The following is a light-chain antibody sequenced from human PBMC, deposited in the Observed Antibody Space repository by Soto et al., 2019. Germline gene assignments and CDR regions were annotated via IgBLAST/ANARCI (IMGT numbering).Light chain of an antibody. CDR1: QGLGDT. CDR2: DTS. J-gene: IGKJ4*01. Sequence: EVVMRQSPATLSVSQGEGATLSCRASQGLGDTLAWYQHKPGQTPRLLICDTSTRATGVPTRFSGSRSGAEITLAINSLQSEDVAVYYCQPCNNWPLTFGGGTKVDIK. CDR3: QPCNNWPLT. V-gene: IGKV3-15*01.